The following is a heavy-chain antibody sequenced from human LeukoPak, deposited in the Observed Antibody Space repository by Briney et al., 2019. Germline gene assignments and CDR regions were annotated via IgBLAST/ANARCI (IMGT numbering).Heavy chain of an antibody. Sequence: SETLSLTCSVSGASINSYYWNWIRQPPGKGLEWIGNTYYSGSTNYNPSLSSRVTISLDTSKNQFSLKMTSVTAADTAVYYCARSKPYCSSTSCYRFDYWGQGTLVTVS. CDR3: ARSKPYCSSTSCYRFDY. J-gene: IGHJ4*02. CDR2: TYYSGST. CDR1: GASINSYY. V-gene: IGHV4-59*01. D-gene: IGHD2-2*01.